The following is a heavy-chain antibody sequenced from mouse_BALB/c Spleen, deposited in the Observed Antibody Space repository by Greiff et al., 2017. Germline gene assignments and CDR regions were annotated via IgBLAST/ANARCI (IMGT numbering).Heavy chain of an antibody. V-gene: IGHV1S137*01. CDR2: ISTYYGDA. Sequence: VQLQQSGAELVRPGVSVKISCKGSGYTFTDYAMHWVKQSHAKSLEWIGVISTYYGDASYNQKFKGKATMTVDKSSSTAYMHLNSLTSEDSAIYYCALGYYGSSRSYAMDYWGQGTSVTVSS. D-gene: IGHD1-1*01. CDR3: ALGYYGSSRSYAMDY. CDR1: GYTFTDYA. J-gene: IGHJ4*01.